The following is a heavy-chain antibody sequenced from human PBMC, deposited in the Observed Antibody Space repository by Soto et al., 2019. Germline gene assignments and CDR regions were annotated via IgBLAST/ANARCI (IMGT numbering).Heavy chain of an antibody. V-gene: IGHV1-24*01. CDR2: FDPEDGET. D-gene: IGHD4-17*01. CDR3: ATSEEGHSSLAGPNYGDYYTY. CDR1: GYTLTKLS. J-gene: IGHJ4*02. Sequence: GAPVKVSCKVSGYTLTKLSMHGVRQAPGKGLEWMGGFDPEDGETIYAQKFQGRVTMTEDTSTDTAYMELSSLRSEDTAVYYGATSEEGHSSLAGPNYGDYYTYRGQGTLVTVSS.